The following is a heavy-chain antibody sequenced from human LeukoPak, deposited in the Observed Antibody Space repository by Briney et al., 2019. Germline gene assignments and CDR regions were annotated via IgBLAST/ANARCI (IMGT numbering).Heavy chain of an antibody. CDR1: GGSVSSDGFY. D-gene: IGHD3-9*01. CDR3: ARRLTRPGRFDP. Sequence: SETLSLTCTVSGGSVSSDGFYWTWIRQPPGKGLEWIGYVYYSGSTNYNPSLKSRVTISLDTSKNQFSLKLNSVTAADTAVFYCARRLTRPGRFDPWGQGTLVTVSS. V-gene: IGHV4-61*08. J-gene: IGHJ5*02. CDR2: VYYSGST.